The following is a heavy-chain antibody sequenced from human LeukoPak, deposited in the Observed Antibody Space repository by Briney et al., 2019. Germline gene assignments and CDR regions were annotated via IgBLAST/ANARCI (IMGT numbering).Heavy chain of an antibody. CDR1: GYTFTSYG. D-gene: IGHD2-2*01. Sequence: ASVKVSCKASGYTFTSYGISWVRQAPGQGLEWMGWISAYNGNTNYAQKLQGRVTMTTDTSTSTAYMELRSLRSEDTAVYYCARGDIVVVPAANSGYYYMDVWGKGTTVTVSS. CDR2: ISAYNGNT. V-gene: IGHV1-18*01. CDR3: ARGDIVVVPAANSGYYYMDV. J-gene: IGHJ6*03.